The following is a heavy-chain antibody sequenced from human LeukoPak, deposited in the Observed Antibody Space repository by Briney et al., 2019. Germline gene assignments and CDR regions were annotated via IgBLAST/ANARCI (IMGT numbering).Heavy chain of an antibody. J-gene: IGHJ4*02. Sequence: GGSLRLSCAASGFTFSDYYMSWIRRAPGKGLEWVSYISSSGSTIYYADSVKGRFTISRDNAKNSLYLQMNSLRAEDTAVYYCARGFSYYYDSSGYYGYWGQGTLVTDSS. CDR2: ISSSGSTI. V-gene: IGHV3-11*04. D-gene: IGHD3-22*01. CDR3: ARGFSYYYDSSGYYGY. CDR1: GFTFSDYY.